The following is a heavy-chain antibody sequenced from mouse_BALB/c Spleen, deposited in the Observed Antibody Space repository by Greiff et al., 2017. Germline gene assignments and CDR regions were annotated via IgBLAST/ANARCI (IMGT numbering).Heavy chain of an antibody. V-gene: IGHV1-82*01. CDR2: IYPGDGDT. CDR3: ARPFHYGSSPFAY. J-gene: IGHJ3*01. D-gene: IGHD1-1*01. Sequence: QVQLQQSGPELVKPGASVKISCKASGYAFSSSWMNWVKQRPGQGLEWIGRIYPGDGDTNYNGKFKGKATLTADKSSSTAYMQLSSLTSVDSAVYFCARPFHYGSSPFAYWGQGTLVTVSA. CDR1: GYAFSSSW.